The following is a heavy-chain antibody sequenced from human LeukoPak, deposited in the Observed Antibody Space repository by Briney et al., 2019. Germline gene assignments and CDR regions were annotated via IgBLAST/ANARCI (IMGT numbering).Heavy chain of an antibody. Sequence: PGGSLRLSCAASGFTFSSYEMNWVRQAPGKGLEWVSYISSSGSTIYYADSVKGRFTISRDNAKNSLYLQMNSLRVEDTAVYYCAKGFSSGPWDACDIWGQGTMVTVSS. V-gene: IGHV3-48*03. CDR2: ISSSGSTI. J-gene: IGHJ3*02. D-gene: IGHD3-22*01. CDR3: AKGFSSGPWDACDI. CDR1: GFTFSSYE.